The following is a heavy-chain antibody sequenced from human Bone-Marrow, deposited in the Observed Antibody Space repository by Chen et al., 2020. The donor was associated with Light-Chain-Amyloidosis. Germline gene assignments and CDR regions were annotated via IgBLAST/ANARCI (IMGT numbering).Heavy chain of an antibody. CDR1: SGSITTYY. Sequence: QVQLQESGPGLVRPSETLSLTCTVSSGSITTYYWTWIRQPPGKGLEWIGYIYFSGTTNYNPSLKSRVTISVDTSKNQFSLKLTSVTAADTAVYYCASSDYGSGSYYFDYWGQGSLVTVSS. CDR3: ASSDYGSGSYYFDY. J-gene: IGHJ4*02. V-gene: IGHV4-59*01. CDR2: IYFSGTT. D-gene: IGHD3-10*01.